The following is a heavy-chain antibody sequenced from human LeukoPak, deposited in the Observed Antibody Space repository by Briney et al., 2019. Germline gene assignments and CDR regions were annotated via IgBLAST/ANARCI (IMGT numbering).Heavy chain of an antibody. CDR3: ARVPAMAYYYYYGMDV. Sequence: MSSETLSLTCAVYGGSFSGYYWSWIRQPPGKGLEWIGEINHSGSTNYNPSLKSRVTISVDTSKNQFSLKLSSVTAADTAVYYCARVPAMAYYYYYGMDVWGQGTTVTVSS. J-gene: IGHJ6*02. CDR2: INHSGST. D-gene: IGHD5-18*01. V-gene: IGHV4-34*01. CDR1: GGSFSGYY.